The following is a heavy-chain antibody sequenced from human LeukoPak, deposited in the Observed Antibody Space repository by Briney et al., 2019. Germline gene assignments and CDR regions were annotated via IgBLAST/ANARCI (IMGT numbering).Heavy chain of an antibody. V-gene: IGHV4-39*07. CDR3: ARVPSHFDY. J-gene: IGHJ4*02. Sequence: PSETLSLTCTVSGGSISSYYWVWIRQPPGKGLDWIGSINYSGSTYYNPSLKSRVTISVDTSKNQFSLKLSSVTAADTAVYYCARVPSHFDYWGQGTLVTVSS. CDR1: GGSISSYY. CDR2: INYSGST.